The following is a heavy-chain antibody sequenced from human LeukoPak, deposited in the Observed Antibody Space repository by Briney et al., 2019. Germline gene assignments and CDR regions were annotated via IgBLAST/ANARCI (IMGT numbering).Heavy chain of an antibody. J-gene: IGHJ5*02. CDR3: ARQTPGIAEKNWFDP. D-gene: IGHD6-13*01. CDR2: IYPGDSDT. CDR1: GYSFTSYW. V-gene: IGHV5-51*01. Sequence: GASLQISCKGSGYSFTSYWIGWVRQLPGKGLEWMGIIYPGDSDTRYSPSFQGQVTISADKSISTAYLQWSSLKASDTAMYYCARQTPGIAEKNWFDPWGQGTLVTVSS.